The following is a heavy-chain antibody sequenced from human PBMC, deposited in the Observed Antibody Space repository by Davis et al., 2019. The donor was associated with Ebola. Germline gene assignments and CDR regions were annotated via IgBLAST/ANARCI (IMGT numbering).Heavy chain of an antibody. J-gene: IGHJ3*02. CDR1: GFTFSSYS. V-gene: IGHV3-21*01. CDR3: ARWEWLRRAFDI. Sequence: PGGSLRLSCAASGFTFSSYSMNWVRQAPGKGLEWVSSISSSSSYIYYADSVKGRFTISRDNAKNSLYLQMNSLRAEDTAVYYCARWEWLRRAFDIWGQGTMVTVSS. D-gene: IGHD5-12*01. CDR2: ISSSSSYI.